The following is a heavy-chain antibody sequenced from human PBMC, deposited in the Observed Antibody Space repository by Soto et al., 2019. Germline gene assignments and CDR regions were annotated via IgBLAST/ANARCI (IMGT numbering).Heavy chain of an antibody. CDR1: GGTFNNYA. CDR2: IIPNFNAA. CDR3: AKGSYYNASSSFNAPGMYYIYIGLDV. Sequence: ASVKVSCKASGGTFNNYAISWVRQAPGQGLERVEGIIPNFNAANSAQKFQGRVTITADESTSTVYMELARLRSEDTAVYYCAKGSYYNASSSFNAPGMYYIYIGLDVWGQGTAVKVS. D-gene: IGHD3-22*01. J-gene: IGHJ6*02. V-gene: IGHV1-69*13.